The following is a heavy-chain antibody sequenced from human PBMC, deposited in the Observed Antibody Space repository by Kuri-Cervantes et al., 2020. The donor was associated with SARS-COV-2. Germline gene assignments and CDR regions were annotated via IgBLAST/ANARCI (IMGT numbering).Heavy chain of an antibody. CDR3: ARTLGEDIVVVPAATFDY. J-gene: IGHJ4*02. V-gene: IGHV3-30-3*01. D-gene: IGHD2-2*01. CDR1: GFTFSSYA. Sequence: GESLKIPCAASGFTFSSYAMHWVRQAPGKGLEWVAVISYDGSSKYYADSVKGRFTISRDNSKNTLYLQMNSLRAEDTAVYYCARTLGEDIVVVPAATFDYWGQGTLVTVSS. CDR2: ISYDGSSK.